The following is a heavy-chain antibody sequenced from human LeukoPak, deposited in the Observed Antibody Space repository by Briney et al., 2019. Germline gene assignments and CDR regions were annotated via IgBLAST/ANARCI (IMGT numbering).Heavy chain of an antibody. CDR2: INHSGST. Sequence: SETLSLTCAVYGGSFSGYYWSWIRQPPGKGLEWIGEINHSGSTNYNPSLKSRVTISVDTSKNQFSLKLSSVTAADTAVYYCARGLPYSSSQGAYWGQGTLVTVSS. D-gene: IGHD6-13*01. CDR1: GGSFSGYY. J-gene: IGHJ4*02. V-gene: IGHV4-34*01. CDR3: ARGLPYSSSQGAY.